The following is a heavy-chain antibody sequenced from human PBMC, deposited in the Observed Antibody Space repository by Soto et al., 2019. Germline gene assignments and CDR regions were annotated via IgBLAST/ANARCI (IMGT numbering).Heavy chain of an antibody. CDR1: GGSISSGGYY. Sequence: QVQLQESGPGLVKPSQTLSLTCTVSGGSISSGGYYWSWIRQHPGKGLEWIGYIYSSGSTYYNPSLKSRVTISVDTSKNQFSLKLSSVTAADTSVYYCARGSPDYGDYDGRDNWFDPWGQGTLVTVSS. J-gene: IGHJ5*02. D-gene: IGHD4-17*01. CDR3: ARGSPDYGDYDGRDNWFDP. CDR2: IYSSGST. V-gene: IGHV4-31*03.